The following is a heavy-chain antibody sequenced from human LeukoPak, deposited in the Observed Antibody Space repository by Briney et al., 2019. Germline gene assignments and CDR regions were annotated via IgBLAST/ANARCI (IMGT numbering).Heavy chain of an antibody. V-gene: IGHV4-59*12. CDR2: IYYSGST. CDR3: ARDGVVAINWFDP. D-gene: IGHD3-22*01. CDR1: GGSISSYY. J-gene: IGHJ5*02. Sequence: SETLSLTCTVSGGSISSYYWSWIRQPPEKGLEWIGNIYYSGSTYYNPSLKSRVTISIDTSKNQFSLKLSSVTAADTAVYYCARDGVVAINWFDPWGQGTLVTVSS.